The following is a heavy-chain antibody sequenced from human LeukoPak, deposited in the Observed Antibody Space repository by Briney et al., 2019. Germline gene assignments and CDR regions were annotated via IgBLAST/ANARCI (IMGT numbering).Heavy chain of an antibody. J-gene: IGHJ2*01. Sequence: PSETLSLTCTVSGGSISSYYWSWIRQPAGKGLEWIGRIYTSGSTNYNPSLKSRVTMSVDTSKNQFSLKLSSVTAADTAVYYCARDHRSSWFGELSYWYFDLWSRGTLVTVSS. CDR1: GGSISSYY. CDR3: ARDHRSSWFGELSYWYFDL. CDR2: IYTSGST. V-gene: IGHV4-4*07. D-gene: IGHD3-10*01.